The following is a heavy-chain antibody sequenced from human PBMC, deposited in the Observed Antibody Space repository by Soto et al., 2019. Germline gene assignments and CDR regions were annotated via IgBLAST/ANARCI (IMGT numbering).Heavy chain of an antibody. CDR1: RVATSSKTSY. D-gene: IGHD6-19*01. Sequence: SETLSLRRTASRVATSSKTSYWASISQPPGRRLERIGRVYYPGRTSYRPSIKSRATISVDTSQNPFSVRLSSVTAADTAVYYCARQSSSEEWLDPWGQG. V-gene: IGHV4-39*01. CDR2: VYYPGRT. J-gene: IGHJ5*02. CDR3: ARQSSSEEWLDP.